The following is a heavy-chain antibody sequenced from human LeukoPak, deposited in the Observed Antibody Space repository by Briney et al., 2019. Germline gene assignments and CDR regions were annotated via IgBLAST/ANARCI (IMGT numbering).Heavy chain of an antibody. CDR3: ARCLTGVNPQYYYDSSGLDY. V-gene: IGHV1-69*13. J-gene: IGHJ4*02. CDR1: GGTFSSYA. CDR2: IIPIFGTA. Sequence: SVEVSCKASGGTFSSYAISWVRQAPGQGLEWMGGIIPIFGTANYAQKFQGRVTITADESTSTAYMELSSLRSEDTAVYYCARCLTGVNPQYYYDSSGLDYWGQGTLVTVSS. D-gene: IGHD3-22*01.